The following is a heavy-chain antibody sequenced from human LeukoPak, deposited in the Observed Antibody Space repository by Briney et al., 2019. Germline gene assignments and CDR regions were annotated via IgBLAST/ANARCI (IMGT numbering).Heavy chain of an antibody. J-gene: IGHJ5*02. CDR1: GGSFSGYY. CDR2: INHSGST. D-gene: IGHD3-10*01. V-gene: IGHV4-34*01. Sequence: SETLSLTCAVYGGSFSGYYWSWIRQPPGKGLEWIGEINHSGSTNYNPSLKSRVTISVDTSKNQFSLKLSSVTAADTAVYYCAWFGELLSHQPWGQGTLVTVSS. CDR3: AWFGELLSHQP.